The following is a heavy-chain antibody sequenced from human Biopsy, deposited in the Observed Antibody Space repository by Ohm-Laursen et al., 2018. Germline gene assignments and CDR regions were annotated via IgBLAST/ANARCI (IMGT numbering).Heavy chain of an antibody. Sequence: SLRLSCAASGFTFSDYFMSWVRQAPGKGLEWISYISSGATNTNYADSVKGRFTISRDNAKNSLHLQMNSLRPEDTAVYYCARTRLSIVIEPAAVVFDNWGQGTLVTVSS. CDR3: ARTRLSIVIEPAAVVFDN. D-gene: IGHD2-2*01. J-gene: IGHJ4*02. V-gene: IGHV3-11*01. CDR1: GFTFSDYF. CDR2: ISSGATNT.